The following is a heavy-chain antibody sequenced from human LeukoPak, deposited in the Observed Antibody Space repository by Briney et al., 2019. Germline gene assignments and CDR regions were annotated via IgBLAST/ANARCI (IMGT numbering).Heavy chain of an antibody. CDR2: IYHSGST. CDR1: GYSISSGYY. CDR3: ARHRAYYYDSSGYLNWFDP. Sequence: SETLSLTCAVSGYSISSGYYWGWIRQPPGEGLEWIGRIYHSGSTYYNPSLKSRVTISVDTSKNQFSLKLSSVTAADTAVYYCARHRAYYYDSSGYLNWFDPWGQGTLVTVSS. D-gene: IGHD3-22*01. J-gene: IGHJ5*02. V-gene: IGHV4-38-2*01.